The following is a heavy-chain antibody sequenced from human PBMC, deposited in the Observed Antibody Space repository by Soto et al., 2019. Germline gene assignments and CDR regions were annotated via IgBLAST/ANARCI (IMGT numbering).Heavy chain of an antibody. CDR1: GGTFSSYA. CDR2: IIPIFGTA. Sequence: QVQLEQSGAEVKKPGSSVKVSCKASGGTFSSYAISWVRQAPGQGLEWMGGIIPIFGTANYAQKFQGRVTITADESTSSAYLELSSLRSEDTAVYYCARDDWMDRYCISTSCRNYYYYGMDVWGQGTTVTVSS. V-gene: IGHV1-69*12. J-gene: IGHJ6*02. CDR3: ARDDWMDRYCISTSCRNYYYYGMDV. D-gene: IGHD2-2*01.